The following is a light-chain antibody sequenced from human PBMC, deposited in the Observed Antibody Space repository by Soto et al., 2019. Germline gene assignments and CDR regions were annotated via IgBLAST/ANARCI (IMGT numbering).Light chain of an antibody. CDR3: QQYESSPLT. J-gene: IGKJ4*01. CDR2: RAS. V-gene: IGKV3-20*01. CDR1: QSVSSSF. Sequence: ENVLTQSPDTVSLSPGERATLSCRASQSVSSSFLAWYHQKPGQAPRLLIYRASSRATGIPDRFTGSGSGTDFTLTISRLEPEDFAVYYCQQYESSPLTFGGGTKVEIK.